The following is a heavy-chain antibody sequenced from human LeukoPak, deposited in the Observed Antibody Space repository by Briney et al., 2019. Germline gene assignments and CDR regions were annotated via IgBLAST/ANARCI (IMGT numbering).Heavy chain of an antibody. CDR2: IYYSGST. J-gene: IGHJ3*02. CDR1: GGSIRSSSYY. D-gene: IGHD2-15*01. Sequence: SETLSLTCTVSGGSIRSSSYYWGWIRQPPGKGLEWIGSIYYSGSTYYNPSLKSRVTISVDTSKNQFSLKLSSVTAADTAVYYCAREVVAATLYAFDIWGQGTMVTVSS. V-gene: IGHV4-39*07. CDR3: AREVVAATLYAFDI.